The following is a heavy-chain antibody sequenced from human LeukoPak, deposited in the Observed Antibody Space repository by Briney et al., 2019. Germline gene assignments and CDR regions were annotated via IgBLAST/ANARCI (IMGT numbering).Heavy chain of an antibody. J-gene: IGHJ6*02. D-gene: IGHD3-16*01. CDR3: ARGGAVRNGMDV. V-gene: IGHV4-59*01. Sequence: PSETLSLTCAVSGGSISSYYWSWIRQPPGKGLEWIGYIYYSGSTNYNPSLKSRVTISVDTSRNQFSLKLSSVTAADTAVYYCARGGAVRNGMDVWGQGTTVTVSS. CDR1: GGSISSYY. CDR2: IYYSGST.